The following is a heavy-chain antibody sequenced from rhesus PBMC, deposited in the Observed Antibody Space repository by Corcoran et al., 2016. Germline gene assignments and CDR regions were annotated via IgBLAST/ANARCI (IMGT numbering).Heavy chain of an antibody. CDR2: VDPVSGEI. CDR3: ARSWGSSWKFIN. D-gene: IGHD6-25*01. V-gene: IGHV1-156D*01. Sequence: EVQLVQSGAEVKKPGASAKVSCKVPGYTFTELSMHLVGQAPGKGLEWMGGVDPVSGEIIHAEEFQDRVTMTEDTSTDTAYMELSSLRSEDTAVYYCARSWGSSWKFINWGQGVLVTVSS. CDR1: GYTFTELS. J-gene: IGHJ4*01.